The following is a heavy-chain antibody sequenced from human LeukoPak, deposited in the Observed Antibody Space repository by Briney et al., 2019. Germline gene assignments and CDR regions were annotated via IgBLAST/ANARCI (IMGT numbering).Heavy chain of an antibody. CDR2: IYHSGST. Sequence: PSETLSLTCAVSGGSISSGGYSWSWIRQPPGKGLEWIGYIYHSGSTYYNPSLKSRVTISVDTSKNQFSLKLSSVTAADTAVYYCAREDSDAFDIWGQGTMVTVSS. CDR3: AREDSDAFDI. CDR1: GGSISSGGYS. V-gene: IGHV4-30-2*01. J-gene: IGHJ3*02. D-gene: IGHD3/OR15-3a*01.